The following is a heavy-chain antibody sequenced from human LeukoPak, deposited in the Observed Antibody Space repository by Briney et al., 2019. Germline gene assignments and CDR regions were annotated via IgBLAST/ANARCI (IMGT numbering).Heavy chain of an antibody. CDR1: GFTFSSYA. J-gene: IGHJ6*02. D-gene: IGHD5-18*01. Sequence: GGSLRLSCAASGFTFSSYAMSWVRQAPGKGLEWVSAISGSGGSTYYADSVKGRFTISRDNSKNTLYLQMNSLRAEDTAVYYCAKDAGYSYGRGYYYYGMDVWGQGTTVTVSS. CDR2: ISGSGGST. V-gene: IGHV3-23*01. CDR3: AKDAGYSYGRGYYYYGMDV.